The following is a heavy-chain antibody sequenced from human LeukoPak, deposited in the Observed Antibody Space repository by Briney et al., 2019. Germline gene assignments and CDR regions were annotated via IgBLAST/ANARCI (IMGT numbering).Heavy chain of an antibody. CDR1: GYSISSGYY. D-gene: IGHD3-22*01. J-gene: IGHJ5*02. CDR2: IYHSGST. Sequence: PSETLSLTCAVSGYSISSGYYWGWIRQPPGKGLEWIGSIYHSGSTYYNPSLKSRVTISVDTSKNQFSLKLRSVTAADTAVYYCARGISRGYYDSSGYYWFDPWGQGTLVTVSS. CDR3: ARGISRGYYDSSGYYWFDP. V-gene: IGHV4-38-2*01.